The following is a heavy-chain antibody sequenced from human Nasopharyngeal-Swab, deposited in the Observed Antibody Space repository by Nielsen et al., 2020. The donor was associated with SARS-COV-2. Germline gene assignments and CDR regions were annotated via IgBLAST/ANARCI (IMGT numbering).Heavy chain of an antibody. CDR2: ISSSSSYI. CDR3: ASTPYSSGWYGPRSANYGMDV. V-gene: IGHV3-21*01. J-gene: IGHJ6*02. D-gene: IGHD6-19*01. Sequence: VRQAPGKGLVWVASISSSSSYIYYADSVKGRFTISRDNAKNSLYLQMNSLRAEDTAVYYCASTPYSSGWYGPRSANYGMDVWGQGTTVTVSS.